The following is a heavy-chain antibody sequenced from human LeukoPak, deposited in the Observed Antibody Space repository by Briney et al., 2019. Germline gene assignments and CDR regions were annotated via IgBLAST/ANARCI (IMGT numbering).Heavy chain of an antibody. CDR2: IYHSGST. J-gene: IGHJ5*02. D-gene: IGHD3-16*01. Sequence: SETLSLTCAVSGYSISSGYYWGWIRQPPGKGLEWIGSIYHSGSTYYNPSLKSRLTISVDTSKNKFSLKLSSVTAADTAVYYCARLGALAGWFGPWGQGTLVTVSS. V-gene: IGHV4-38-2*01. CDR1: GYSISSGYY. CDR3: ARLGALAGWFGP.